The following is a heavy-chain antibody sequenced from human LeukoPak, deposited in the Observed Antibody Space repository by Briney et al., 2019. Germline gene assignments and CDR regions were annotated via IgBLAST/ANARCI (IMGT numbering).Heavy chain of an antibody. D-gene: IGHD5-12*01. CDR3: ARVGIVATPGNDAFDI. CDR2: INWNGGST. CDR1: GFTFDDYG. V-gene: IGHV3-20*04. Sequence: GGSLRLSCAASGFTFDDYGMSWVRQAPGKGLEWASGINWNGGSTGYADSVKGRFTISRDNAKNSLYLQMNSLRAEDTALYYCARVGIVATPGNDAFDIWGQGTMVTVSS. J-gene: IGHJ3*02.